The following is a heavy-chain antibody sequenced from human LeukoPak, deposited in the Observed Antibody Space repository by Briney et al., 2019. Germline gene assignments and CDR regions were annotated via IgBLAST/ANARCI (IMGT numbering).Heavy chain of an antibody. CDR1: GGSISSGGYS. D-gene: IGHD2-2*02. J-gene: IGHJ4*02. V-gene: IGHV4-30-2*01. CDR3: ARARTEYCSSTSCYIRREYDY. CDR2: IYHSGST. Sequence: QPSQTLSLTCAVSGGSISSGGYSWSWIRQPPGKGLEWIGYIYHSGSTYYNPSLKSRVTISVDRSKNQFSLKLSSVTAADTAVYYCARARTEYCSSTSCYIRREYDYWGQGTLVTVSS.